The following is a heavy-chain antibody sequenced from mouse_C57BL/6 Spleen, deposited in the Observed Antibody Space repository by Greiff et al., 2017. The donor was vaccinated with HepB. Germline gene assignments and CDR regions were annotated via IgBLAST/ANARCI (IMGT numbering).Heavy chain of an antibody. V-gene: IGHV5-17*01. CDR2: ISSGSSTI. J-gene: IGHJ1*03. CDR1: GFTFSDYG. Sequence: DVKLVESGGGLVKPGGSLKLSCAASGFTFSDYGMHWVRQAPEKGLEWVAYISSGSSTIYYADTVKGRFTISRDNAKSTLFLQMTSLRSEDTAMYYCARSFYYGSTFDVWGTGTTVTVSS. D-gene: IGHD1-1*01. CDR3: ARSFYYGSTFDV.